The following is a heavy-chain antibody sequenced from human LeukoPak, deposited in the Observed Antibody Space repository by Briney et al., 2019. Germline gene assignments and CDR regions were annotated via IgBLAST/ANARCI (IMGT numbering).Heavy chain of an antibody. CDR1: GYTFTSYY. V-gene: IGHV1-3*01. D-gene: IGHD3-22*01. CDR3: ARYYYDSSGYTP. J-gene: IGHJ5*02. CDR2: INAGNGNT. Sequence: ASVKVSCKASGYTFTSYYMHWVRQAPGQRLEWMGWINAGNGNTKYSQKFQGRVTITRDTSASTAYMELSSLRSEDTAVYYCARYYYDSSGYTPWGQGTLVTVSS.